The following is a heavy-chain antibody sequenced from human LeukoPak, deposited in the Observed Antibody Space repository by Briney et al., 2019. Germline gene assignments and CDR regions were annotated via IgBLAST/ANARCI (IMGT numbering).Heavy chain of an antibody. D-gene: IGHD3-10*01. V-gene: IGHV4-59*01. CDR2: IYYSGST. CDR3: ARGPTYFDY. CDR1: GGSISSYY. Sequence: PSETLCLTCTVSGGSISSYYWSWIRQPPGKGLEWIGYIYYSGSTNYNPSLKSRVTISVDTSKNQFSLKLSSVTAADTAVYYCARGPTYFDYWGQGTLVTVSS. J-gene: IGHJ4*02.